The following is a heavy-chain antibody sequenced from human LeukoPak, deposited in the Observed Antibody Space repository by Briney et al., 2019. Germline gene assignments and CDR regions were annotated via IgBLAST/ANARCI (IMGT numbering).Heavy chain of an antibody. V-gene: IGHV3-30*03. CDR3: ARQPGGGNYDY. D-gene: IGHD4-23*01. J-gene: IGHJ4*02. CDR1: GFTFSSYG. CDR2: ISYDGSNK. Sequence: GGSLRLSCAASGFTFSSYGMHWVRQAPGKGLEWVAVISYDGSNKYYADSVKGRFTISRDNSKNTLYLQMNSLRAEDTAVYYCARQPGGGNYDYWGQGTLVTVSS.